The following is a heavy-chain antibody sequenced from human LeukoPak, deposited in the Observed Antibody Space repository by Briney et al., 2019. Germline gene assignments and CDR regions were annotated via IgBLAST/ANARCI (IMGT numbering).Heavy chain of an antibody. CDR2: INGSGGST. Sequence: GGSLRLSCAASGFTFSSYAMSWVRQAPGKGLEWVSAINGSGGSTYYADSVKGRFTISRDNSKNTLYLQMNSLRAEDTAVYYCAKDQLGFGELLGGFDYWGQGTLVTVSS. V-gene: IGHV3-23*01. J-gene: IGHJ4*02. CDR1: GFTFSSYA. CDR3: AKDQLGFGELLGGFDY. D-gene: IGHD3-10*01.